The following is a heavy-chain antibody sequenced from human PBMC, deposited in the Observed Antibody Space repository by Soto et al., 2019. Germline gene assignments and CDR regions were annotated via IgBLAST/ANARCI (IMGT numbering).Heavy chain of an antibody. CDR1: GGSFSGYY. CDR2: INHSGST. D-gene: IGHD1-1*01. V-gene: IGHV4-34*01. Sequence: SETLSLTCAVYGGSFSGYYWSWIRQPPGKGLEWIGEINHSGSTNYNPSLKSRVTISVDTSKNQFSLKLSSVTAADTAVFYCARESKWNDEYYFDYWGQGTQVTVSP. J-gene: IGHJ4*02. CDR3: ARESKWNDEYYFDY.